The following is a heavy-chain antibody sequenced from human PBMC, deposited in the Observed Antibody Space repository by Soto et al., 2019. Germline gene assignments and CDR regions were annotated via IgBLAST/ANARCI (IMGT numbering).Heavy chain of an antibody. CDR1: GYTFTSYG. V-gene: IGHV1-18*01. D-gene: IGHD6-19*01. CDR3: ARDHGGSGWYFAFDI. CDR2: ISAYNGNT. Sequence: RASVKVSCKASGYTFTSYGISWVRQAPGQGLEWMGWISAYNGNTNYAQKLQGRVTMTTDTSTSTAYMELRSLRSDDTAVYYCARDHGGSGWYFAFDIWGQRTMVTVSS. J-gene: IGHJ3*02.